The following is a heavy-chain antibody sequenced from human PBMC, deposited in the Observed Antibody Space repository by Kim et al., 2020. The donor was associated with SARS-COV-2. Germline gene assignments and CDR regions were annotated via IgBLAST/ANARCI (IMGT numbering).Heavy chain of an antibody. J-gene: IGHJ4*02. CDR1: GYSFTSYW. CDR2: IDPSDSYT. D-gene: IGHD1-26*01. V-gene: IGHV5-10-1*01. Sequence: GESLKISCKGSGYSFTSYWISWVRQMPGKGLEWMGRIDPSDSYTNYSPSFQGHVTISADKSISTAYLQWSSLKASDTAMYYCARLGATGSVEDDFDYWGQGTLVTVSS. CDR3: ARLGATGSVEDDFDY.